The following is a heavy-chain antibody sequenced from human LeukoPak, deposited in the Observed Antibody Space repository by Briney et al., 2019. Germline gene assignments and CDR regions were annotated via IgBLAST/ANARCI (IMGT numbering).Heavy chain of an antibody. D-gene: IGHD3-22*01. CDR3: AKDKEGDYYDSSGYFDY. Sequence: RSGGSLRLSCAASGFTVSSNAMSWVRQAPGKGLEWVSAISGSGGSTYYADSVKGRFTISRDNSKNTLYLQMNSLRAEDTAVYYCAKDKEGDYYDSSGYFDYWGQGTLVTVSS. J-gene: IGHJ4*02. V-gene: IGHV3-23*01. CDR2: ISGSGGST. CDR1: GFTVSSNA.